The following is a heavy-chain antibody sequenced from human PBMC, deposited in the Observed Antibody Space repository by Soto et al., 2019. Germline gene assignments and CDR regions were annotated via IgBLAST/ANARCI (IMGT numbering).Heavy chain of an antibody. CDR1: GGSISSYY. V-gene: IGHV4-34*01. J-gene: IGHJ4*02. CDR2: INHSGST. CDR3: ARGRRTTVTIDY. Sequence: SETMSLTCTVSGGSISSYYWNWIRQPPGKGLEWIGEINHSGSTNYNPSLKSRVTISVDTSKNQFSLKLSSVTAADTAVYYCARGRRTTVTIDYWGQGTLVTV. D-gene: IGHD4-17*01.